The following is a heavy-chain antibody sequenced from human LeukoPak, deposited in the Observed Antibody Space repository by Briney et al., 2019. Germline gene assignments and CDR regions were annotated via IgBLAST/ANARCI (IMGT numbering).Heavy chain of an antibody. CDR2: ISYGGSNK. J-gene: IGHJ4*02. CDR3: AKDAHWELLANFDY. V-gene: IGHV3-30*04. Sequence: GGSLRLSCAASGFTFSRYAMHWVRQAPGKGLEWLAFISYGGSNKYYADSVKGRFTISRDNAKNSLYLQMNSLRAEDTALYYCAKDAHWELLANFDYWGQGTLVTVSS. CDR1: GFTFSRYA. D-gene: IGHD1-26*01.